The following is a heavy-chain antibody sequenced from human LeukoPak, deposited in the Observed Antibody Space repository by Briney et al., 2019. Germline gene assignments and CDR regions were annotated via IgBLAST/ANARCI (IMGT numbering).Heavy chain of an antibody. CDR1: GGSISSYY. V-gene: IGHV4-59*01. D-gene: IGHD3-16*01. CDR2: IYYSGST. J-gene: IGHJ3*02. Sequence: PSETLSLTCTVSGGSISSYYWSWIRQPPGKGLEWIGYIYYSGSTNYNPSLKSRVTISVDTSKNQFPLKLSSVTAADTAVYYCASQRWGYDAFDIWGQGTMVTVSS. CDR3: ASQRWGYDAFDI.